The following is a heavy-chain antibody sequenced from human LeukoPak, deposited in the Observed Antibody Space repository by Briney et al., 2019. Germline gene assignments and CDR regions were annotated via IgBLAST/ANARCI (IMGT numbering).Heavy chain of an antibody. CDR1: GFTFSSYT. D-gene: IGHD1-26*01. Sequence: GGSLRLSYAASGFTFSSYTMSWVRRAPGKGLEWVSAISGSGGSTYYADSVKGRFTISRDNSKNTLYLQMNSLRAEDTAVYYCAKEQSKRIVGATEYYWGQGTLVTVSS. CDR3: AKEQSKRIVGATEYY. V-gene: IGHV3-23*01. CDR2: ISGSGGST. J-gene: IGHJ4*02.